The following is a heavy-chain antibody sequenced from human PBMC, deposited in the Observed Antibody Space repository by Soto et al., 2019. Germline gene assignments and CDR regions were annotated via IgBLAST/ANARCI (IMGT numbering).Heavy chain of an antibody. CDR3: ARDLGAIAAAGTPRASYYFDY. CDR2: IIPIFGTA. J-gene: IGHJ4*02. CDR1: GGTFSSYA. D-gene: IGHD6-13*01. Sequence: SVKVSCKASGGTFSSYAISWVRQAPGQGLEWMGGIIPIFGTANYAQKFQGRVTITADESTSTAYMELSSLRSEDTAVCYCARDLGAIAAAGTPRASYYFDYWGQGTLVTVSS. V-gene: IGHV1-69*13.